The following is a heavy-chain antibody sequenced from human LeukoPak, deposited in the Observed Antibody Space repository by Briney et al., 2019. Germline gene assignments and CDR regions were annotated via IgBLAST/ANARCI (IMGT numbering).Heavy chain of an antibody. D-gene: IGHD1-26*01. Sequence: GGSLRLSCAASGFTVSSNYMNWVRQAPGKGLVWVSCIRSDGSTTSIADSAKGRFTISRDNAKNTVYLQMNSLRAEDTAVYYCVRDNRSYNFDYWGQGTLVTVSS. V-gene: IGHV3-74*01. CDR2: IRSDGSTT. CDR1: GFTVSSNY. CDR3: VRDNRSYNFDY. J-gene: IGHJ4*02.